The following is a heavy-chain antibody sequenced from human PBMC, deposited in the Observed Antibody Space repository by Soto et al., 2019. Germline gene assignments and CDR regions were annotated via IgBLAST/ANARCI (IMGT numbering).Heavy chain of an antibody. Sequence: SVKVSCKASGGTFSSYAISWVRQAPGQGLEWMGGIIPIFGTANYAQKFQGRVTITADKSTSTAYMELSSLRSEDTAVYYCARSDRAYCGGDCYPYYFDYWGQGTLVTVSS. D-gene: IGHD2-21*02. CDR3: ARSDRAYCGGDCYPYYFDY. J-gene: IGHJ4*02. V-gene: IGHV1-69*06. CDR2: IIPIFGTA. CDR1: GGTFSSYA.